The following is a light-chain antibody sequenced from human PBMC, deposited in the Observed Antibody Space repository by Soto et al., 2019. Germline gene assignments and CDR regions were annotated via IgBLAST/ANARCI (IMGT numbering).Light chain of an antibody. CDR1: QSVRNY. CDR3: QQHNNWPRT. Sequence: IVVTQSPATLSVSPGERATLSCRASQSVRNYLAWYQQRPGQAPRLLIFGASTRATDIPARFSGSGSGTEFTLTISSLQSEDFAAYYCQQHNNWPRTCGQGTKVDSK. V-gene: IGKV3-15*01. CDR2: GAS. J-gene: IGKJ1*01.